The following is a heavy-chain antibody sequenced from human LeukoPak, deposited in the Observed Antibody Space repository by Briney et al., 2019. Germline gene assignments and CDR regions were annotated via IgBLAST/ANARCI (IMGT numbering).Heavy chain of an antibody. CDR3: AHISTTSYMDV. CDR1: GFTFSSYG. J-gene: IGHJ6*03. V-gene: IGHV3-30*03. D-gene: IGHD4-11*01. Sequence: GGSLRLSCAASGFTFSSYGMHWVRQAPGKGLEWVAVISYDGSNKYYADSVKGRFTISRDNSKNTLYLQMNSLRAEDTAVYYCAHISTTSYMDVWGKGTTVTVSS. CDR2: ISYDGSNK.